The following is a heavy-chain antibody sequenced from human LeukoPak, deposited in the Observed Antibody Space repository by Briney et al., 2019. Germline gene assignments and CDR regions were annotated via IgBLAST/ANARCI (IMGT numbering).Heavy chain of an antibody. Sequence: GGSLRLSCAASGFTFSSYAMSWVRQAPGKGLEWVSAISGSGARTYYANPVKGRFTISRDNSKNTVYLQMNSLRVEDTAIYYCAKEPLWGSGNYYYFDYWGQGTLVTVSS. CDR3: AKEPLWGSGNYYYFDY. CDR1: GFTFSSYA. J-gene: IGHJ4*02. V-gene: IGHV3-23*01. CDR2: ISGSGART. D-gene: IGHD3-10*01.